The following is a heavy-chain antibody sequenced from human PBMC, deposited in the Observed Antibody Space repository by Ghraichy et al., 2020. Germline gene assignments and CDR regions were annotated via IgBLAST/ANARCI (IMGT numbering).Heavy chain of an antibody. Sequence: SQTLSLTCTVSGGSISSSSYYWGWIRQPPGKGLEWIGSIYYSGSTYYNPSLKSRVTISVDTSKNQFSLKLSSVTAADTAVYYCACYDSSGYYIDYWGQGTLVTVSS. CDR1: GGSISSSSYY. D-gene: IGHD3-22*01. J-gene: IGHJ4*02. CDR2: IYYSGST. CDR3: ACYDSSGYYIDY. V-gene: IGHV4-39*01.